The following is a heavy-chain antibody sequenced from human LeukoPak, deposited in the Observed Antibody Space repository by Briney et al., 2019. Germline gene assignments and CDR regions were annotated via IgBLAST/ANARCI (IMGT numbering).Heavy chain of an antibody. Sequence: SETLSLSCTVSGDSISTYYWSWIRQSPGKGLEWIGYSYYSGITSYNPSLKSRVTMSVDESKNQLSLKVNSVTAADTAVYYCARGEPVDYWGQGTLVTVSS. CDR3: ARGEPVDY. D-gene: IGHD1-14*01. CDR1: GDSISTYY. CDR2: SYYSGIT. J-gene: IGHJ4*02. V-gene: IGHV4-59*01.